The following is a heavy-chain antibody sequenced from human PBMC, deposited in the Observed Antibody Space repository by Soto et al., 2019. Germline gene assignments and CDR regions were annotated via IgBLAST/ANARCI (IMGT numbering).Heavy chain of an antibody. CDR2: IIANLGIA. Sequence: SVKVSCKASGGTFSSYTISWVRQAPGQGLEWMGRIIANLGIANYAQKFQDRVTMTTDTTTNTAYMELRSLRSDDTAVYYCAREGPRPYYYYGMDVWGQGTTVTVSS. CDR1: GGTFSSYT. V-gene: IGHV1-69*04. CDR3: AREGPRPYYYYGMDV. J-gene: IGHJ6*02.